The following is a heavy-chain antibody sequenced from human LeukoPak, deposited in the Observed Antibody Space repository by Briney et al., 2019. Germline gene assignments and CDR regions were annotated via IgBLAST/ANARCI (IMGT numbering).Heavy chain of an antibody. CDR3: ARLSRLHLNYYYYYYYMDV. CDR1: GGSISSYY. D-gene: IGHD4-11*01. J-gene: IGHJ6*03. Sequence: PSETLSLTCTVSGGSISSYYWSWIRQPPGKGLEWIGYIYYSGSTNYNPSLKSRVTISVDTSKNQFSLKLSSVTAADTAVYYCARLSRLHLNYYYYYYYMDVWGKGTTVTISS. CDR2: IYYSGST. V-gene: IGHV4-59*12.